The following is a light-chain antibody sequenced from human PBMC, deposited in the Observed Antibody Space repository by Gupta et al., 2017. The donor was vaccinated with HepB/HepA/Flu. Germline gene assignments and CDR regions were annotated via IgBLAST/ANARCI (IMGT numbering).Light chain of an antibody. CDR3: HSRDSSGNHVV. CDR2: GKN. J-gene: IGLJ2*01. Sequence: SSELTQDPAVSVALGQTGRITCQGDSRRSYYASWYQQKPGQAPVLLMYGKNNRPSGIPDRFSGSSSGTTAALTTTRAQAEDEADYYCHSRDSSGNHVVFGGGTKLTVL. CDR1: SRRSYY. V-gene: IGLV3-19*01.